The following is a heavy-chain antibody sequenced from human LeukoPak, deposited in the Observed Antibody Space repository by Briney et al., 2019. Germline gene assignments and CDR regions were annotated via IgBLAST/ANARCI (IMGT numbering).Heavy chain of an antibody. D-gene: IGHD3-22*01. CDR1: GGSISSYY. CDR2: IYTSGST. J-gene: IGHJ3*02. CDR3: ARVSNYYDDNDDAFDI. V-gene: IGHV4-4*07. Sequence: SETLSLTCTVSGGSISSYYWSWIRQPAGKGLEWIGRIYTSGSTNHNPSLKSRVTMSVDTSKNQFSLKLSSVTAADTAVYYCARVSNYYDDNDDAFDIWGQGTMVTVSS.